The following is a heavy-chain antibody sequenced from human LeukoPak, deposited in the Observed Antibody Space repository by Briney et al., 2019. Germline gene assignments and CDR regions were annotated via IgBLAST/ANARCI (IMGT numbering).Heavy chain of an antibody. V-gene: IGHV3-23*01. CDR2: ISGSGGST. J-gene: IGHJ4*02. CDR3: ARETGSGWYYYDSSGYYYFDY. D-gene: IGHD3-22*01. Sequence: GRSLRLSCAASGFTFSSYAMSWVRQAPGKGLEWVSAISGSGGSTYYADSVKGRFTISRDNSKNTLYLQMNSLRAEDTAVYYCARETGSGWYYYDSSGYYYFDYWGQGTLVTVSS. CDR1: GFTFSSYA.